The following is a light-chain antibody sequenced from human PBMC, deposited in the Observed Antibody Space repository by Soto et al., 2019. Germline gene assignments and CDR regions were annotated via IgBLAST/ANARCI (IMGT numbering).Light chain of an antibody. CDR3: QQYGSSSYT. CDR2: GAS. Sequence: EIVLTQSPGTLSLSPGERATLSCRASQSVSSNLAWYQQKPGQAPRLLIYGASSRATGIPDRISGSGSGTDFTLTISRLEPEDLAVYYCQQYGSSSYTFGQGTKLEIK. J-gene: IGKJ2*01. V-gene: IGKV3-20*01. CDR1: QSVSSN.